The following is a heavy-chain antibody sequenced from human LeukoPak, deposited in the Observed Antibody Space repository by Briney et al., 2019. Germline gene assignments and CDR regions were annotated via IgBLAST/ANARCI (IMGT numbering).Heavy chain of an antibody. CDR3: ARSIAARPWWFDP. CDR2: IYPGDSGT. J-gene: IGHJ5*02. D-gene: IGHD6-6*01. CDR1: GYSFTSYW. V-gene: IGHV5-51*01. Sequence: GESLKISCKGSGYSFTSYWIGWVRQMPGKGLEWMGIIYPGDSGTRYSPSFQGQVTISADKSISTAYLQWSSLKASDTAMYYCARSIAARPWWFDPWGQGTLVTVSS.